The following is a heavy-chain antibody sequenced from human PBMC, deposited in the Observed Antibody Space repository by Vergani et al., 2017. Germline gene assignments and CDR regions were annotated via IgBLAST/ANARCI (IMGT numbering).Heavy chain of an antibody. CDR1: GGSFSGYY. CDR2: INHSGST. V-gene: IGHV4-34*01. CDR3: ARGKIGYFGY. D-gene: IGHD3-22*01. Sequence: QVQLQQWGAGLLKPSETLSLTCAVYGGSFSGYYWSWIRQPPGKGLEWIGEINHSGSTNYNPPLKSRVTISVDTSKNQFSLKLSSVTAADTAVYYCARGKIGYFGYWGQGTLVTVSS. J-gene: IGHJ4*02.